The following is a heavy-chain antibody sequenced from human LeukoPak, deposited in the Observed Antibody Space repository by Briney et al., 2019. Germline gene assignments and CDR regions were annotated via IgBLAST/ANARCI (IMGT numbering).Heavy chain of an antibody. D-gene: IGHD5-18*01. CDR3: ARARYSYGDAFDI. J-gene: IGHJ3*02. Sequence: SETLSLTCTVSGGSVSSGSYYWSWIRQPPGKGLEWIGYIYYSGSINYNPSLKSRVTISVDTSKNQFSLKLSSVTAADTAVYYCARARYSYGDAFDIWGQGTMVTVSS. V-gene: IGHV4-61*01. CDR1: GGSVSSGSYY. CDR2: IYYSGSI.